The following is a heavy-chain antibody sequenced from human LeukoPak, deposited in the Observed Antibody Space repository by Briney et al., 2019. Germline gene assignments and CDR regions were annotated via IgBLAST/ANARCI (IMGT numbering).Heavy chain of an antibody. D-gene: IGHD4-11*01. CDR2: ISTRSTYI. CDR3: ARDAIVRDYSNSDY. CDR1: GFTFNSYN. Sequence: GGSLRLSCAASGFTFNSYNMNWVRQAPGKGLEWVSSISTRSTYIYYADSVKGRFTISRDNANNSLYLQMNSLSAEDTAVYYCARDAIVRDYSNSDYWGQGTLVTVSS. J-gene: IGHJ4*02. V-gene: IGHV3-21*01.